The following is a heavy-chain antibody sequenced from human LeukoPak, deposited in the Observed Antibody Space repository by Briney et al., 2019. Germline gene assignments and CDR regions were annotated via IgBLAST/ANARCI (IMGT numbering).Heavy chain of an antibody. D-gene: IGHD5-12*01. CDR3: AQSAGYSGYDGG. V-gene: IGHV1-2*02. CDR2: INPNSGGT. J-gene: IGHJ4*02. CDR1: GYTFTGYY. Sequence: ASVKVSCKASGYTFTGYYMHWVRQAPGQGLEWMGWINPNSGGTYYAQKFQGRVTMTRDTSISTAYMELSRLRSDDTAVYYCAQSAGYSGYDGGWGQGTLVTVSS.